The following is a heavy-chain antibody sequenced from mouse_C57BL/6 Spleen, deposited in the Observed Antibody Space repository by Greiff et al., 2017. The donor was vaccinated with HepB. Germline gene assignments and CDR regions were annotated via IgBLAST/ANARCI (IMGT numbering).Heavy chain of an antibody. Sequence: VQLQQSGPELVKPGASVKISCKASGYAFSSSWMNWVKQRPGKGLEWIGRIYPGDGDTNYNGKFKGKATLTADKSSSTAYMQLSSLTSEDSAVYFCARSGLYDGYYFDYWGQGTTLTVSS. J-gene: IGHJ2*01. D-gene: IGHD2-3*01. CDR2: IYPGDGDT. CDR1: GYAFSSSW. V-gene: IGHV1-82*01. CDR3: ARSGLYDGYYFDY.